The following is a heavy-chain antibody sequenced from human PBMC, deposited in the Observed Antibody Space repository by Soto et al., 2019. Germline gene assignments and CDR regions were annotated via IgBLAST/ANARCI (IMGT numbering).Heavy chain of an antibody. J-gene: IGHJ6*02. V-gene: IGHV1-69*13. CDR2: IIPIFGTA. D-gene: IGHD1-1*01. CDR3: ARDRVPYYYYYGMDV. CDR1: GGTFSSYA. Sequence: SVKVSCKASGGTFSSYAISWVRQAPGQGLEWMGGIIPIFGTANYAQKFQGRVTITADESTSTAYMELSSLRSEDTAVYYCARDRVPYYYYYGMDVWGQGTTVTVSS.